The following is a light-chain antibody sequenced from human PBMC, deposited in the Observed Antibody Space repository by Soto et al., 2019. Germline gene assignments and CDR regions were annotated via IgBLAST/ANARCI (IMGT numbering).Light chain of an antibody. CDR1: SSDVGGYNY. CDR3: SSYAGSNRV. J-gene: IGLJ3*02. CDR2: EVS. Sequence: QSALTQPPSASGSPGQSVTISCTGTSSDVGGYNYVSWYQQHPGKAPKFMIYEVSKRPSGVPDRFSGSKSGNTASLTVSGLQAEDEADYYCSSYAGSNRVFGGGTKVTVL. V-gene: IGLV2-8*01.